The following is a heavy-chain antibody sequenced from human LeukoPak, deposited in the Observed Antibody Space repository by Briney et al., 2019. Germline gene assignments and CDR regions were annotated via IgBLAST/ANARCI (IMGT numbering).Heavy chain of an antibody. J-gene: IGHJ4*02. V-gene: IGHV4-59*11. CDR1: GGSINTHY. CDR3: ARGFDSKSTYFDY. D-gene: IGHD5-12*01. CDR2: ISYSGST. Sequence: PSETLSLTCTVSGGSINTHYWNWIRQPPGKGLEWIGYISYSGSTNYNPSLKSRVTISVDTSKNQFFLMLSSGTAADTAVYYCARGFDSKSTYFDYWGQGTLVTVSS.